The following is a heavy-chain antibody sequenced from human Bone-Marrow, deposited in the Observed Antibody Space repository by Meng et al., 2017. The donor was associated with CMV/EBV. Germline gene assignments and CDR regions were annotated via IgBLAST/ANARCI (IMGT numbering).Heavy chain of an antibody. J-gene: IGHJ5*02. CDR1: GGTFSSYA. V-gene: IGHV1-69*12. D-gene: IGHD3-16*02. CDR3: ARGRYSPNWFDP. CDR2: IIPIFGTA. Sequence: VQLVQAGVEVKKPGSSVKVACKASGGTFSSYAISWVRQAPGQGLEWMGGIIPIFGTANYAQKFQGRVTITADESTSTAYMELSSLRSEDTAVYYCARGRYSPNWFDPWGQGTLVTVSS.